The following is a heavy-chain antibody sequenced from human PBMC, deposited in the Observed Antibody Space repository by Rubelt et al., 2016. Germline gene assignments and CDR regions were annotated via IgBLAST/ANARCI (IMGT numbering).Heavy chain of an antibody. D-gene: IGHD6-19*01. CDR2: IYDSGST. V-gene: IGHV4-59*08. Sequence: QVLLQESGPGLVKPSETLSLTCTVSGGSITSHNWSWIRQPPGKGLEWIGYIYDSGSTNYNPSLKSRVTMSVDTSKNQFSLKLNSVTAADTAVYYCARLEYSSGWYPHYWGQGTLVTVSS. CDR3: ARLEYSSGWYPHY. CDR1: GGSITSHN. J-gene: IGHJ4*02.